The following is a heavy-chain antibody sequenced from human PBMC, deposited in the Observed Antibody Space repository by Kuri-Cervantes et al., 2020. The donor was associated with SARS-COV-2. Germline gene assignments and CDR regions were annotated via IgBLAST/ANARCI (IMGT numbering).Heavy chain of an antibody. CDR2: ISHDGKNK. Sequence: GESLKISCAASGFNFSRTDMHWVRQAPGKGLEWVAVISHDGKNKKCIASGKGRFTISRDNSQNTLYPHMKSLRSEDTAMYYCARDYSSSWYKTFDYWGQGTLVTVSS. D-gene: IGHD6-13*01. CDR3: ARDYSSSWYKTFDY. V-gene: IGHV3-30*03. J-gene: IGHJ4*02. CDR1: GFNFSRTD.